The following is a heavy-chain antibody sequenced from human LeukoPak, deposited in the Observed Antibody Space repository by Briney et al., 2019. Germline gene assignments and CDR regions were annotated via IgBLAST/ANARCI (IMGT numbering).Heavy chain of an antibody. D-gene: IGHD3-16*01. J-gene: IGHJ4*02. CDR1: GGCVSGVY. CDR2: VHTGGSI. CDR3: TRRRGGFGEGEFDY. Sequence: PSETLSLTCTVSGGCVSGVYWNWIRQAPRKGLEWVGYVHTGGSISSNPSLKSRLTFSIDTSKNQVSLRLSSVTATDTAVYYCTRRRGGFGEGEFDYWGQGTPVTVST. V-gene: IGHV4-4*09.